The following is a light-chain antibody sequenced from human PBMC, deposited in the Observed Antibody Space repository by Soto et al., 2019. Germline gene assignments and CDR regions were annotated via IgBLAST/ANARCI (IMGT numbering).Light chain of an antibody. CDR1: QSVSSSY. CDR3: QQYGSSPWT. V-gene: IGKV3-20*01. CDR2: GAS. J-gene: IGKJ1*01. Sequence: EIVLTQSPGTLSLSPGGRATLSCRASQSVSSSYFAWYQQKPGQAPRLLIYGASSRATGIPDRFSGSGSGTDFTLTISRLEPEDFAVYYCQQYGSSPWTFGQGTNVEIK.